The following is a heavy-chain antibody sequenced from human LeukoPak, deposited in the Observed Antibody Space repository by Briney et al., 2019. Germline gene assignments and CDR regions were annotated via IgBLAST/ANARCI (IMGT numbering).Heavy chain of an antibody. D-gene: IGHD4/OR15-4a*01. CDR3: AREGDYGDADAFDI. V-gene: IGHV3-30-3*01. CDR1: RFTFSTFT. Sequence: HPGGSLRLSCTATRFTFSTFTMHWVRQAPGKGLEWVSLISYDGTNKSYADSLRGRFTISRDNSKNTLYLQMNSLRAEDTAVYYCAREGDYGDADAFDIWGQGTMVTVSS. J-gene: IGHJ3*02. CDR2: ISYDGTNK.